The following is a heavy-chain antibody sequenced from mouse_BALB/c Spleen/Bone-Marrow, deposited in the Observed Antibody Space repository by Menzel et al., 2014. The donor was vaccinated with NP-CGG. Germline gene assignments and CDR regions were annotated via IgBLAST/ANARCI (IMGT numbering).Heavy chain of an antibody. V-gene: IGHV1S81*02. CDR3: ARTYFDY. Sequence: VQRVESGAELVKPGASVKLSCKASGYTFTSYWMHWVKQRPGQGLEWIGEINPSNGRTNYNEKFKSKATLTVDKSSSTAYMQFSSLTSEDSAVYYCARTYFDYWGQGTTLTVSS. J-gene: IGHJ2*01. CDR2: INPSNGRT. CDR1: GYTFTSYW.